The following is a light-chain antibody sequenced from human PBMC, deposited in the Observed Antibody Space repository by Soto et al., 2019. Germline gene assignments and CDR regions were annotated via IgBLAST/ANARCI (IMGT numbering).Light chain of an antibody. J-gene: IGLJ1*01. CDR1: SSDVGGYNY. Sequence: QSVLTQPASVSGSPGQSITISCTGTSSDVGGYNYVSWYQRHPGKAPKLMIYDVSNRPSGVSNRFSGSKSGNTASLTISGLQAEDEADYYCSSYTSSSTLWVFGSGTKVTV. V-gene: IGLV2-14*01. CDR3: SSYTSSSTLWV. CDR2: DVS.